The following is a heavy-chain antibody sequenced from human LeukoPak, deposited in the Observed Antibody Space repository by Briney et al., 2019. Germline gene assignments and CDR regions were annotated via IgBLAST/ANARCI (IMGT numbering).Heavy chain of an antibody. CDR1: GYTLTGYN. CDR3: ARDYYGLGSYPGGFDP. J-gene: IGHJ5*02. V-gene: IGHV1-2*06. D-gene: IGHD3-10*01. CDR2: INLNSGGP. Sequence: GASVKVSCKASGYTLTGYNIHWVRQAPGQGLEWMGRINLNSGGPNYAEKLQGRVTMTGDTSISTAYMELSRLRSDDTAVYYCARDYYGLGSYPGGFDPWGQGTLVTVSS.